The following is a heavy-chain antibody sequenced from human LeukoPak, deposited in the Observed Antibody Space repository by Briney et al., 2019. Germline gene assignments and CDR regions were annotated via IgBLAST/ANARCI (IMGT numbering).Heavy chain of an antibody. J-gene: IGHJ4*02. CDR1: GFTFSSYA. V-gene: IGHV3-30-3*01. D-gene: IGHD4-17*01. Sequence: GGSLRLSCAASGFTFSSYAMHWVRQAPGKGLEWVAVISYDGSNKYYADSVKGRFTISRDNAKNSLYLQMNSLRAEDTAVYYCARRATTVTIFDYWGQGTLVTVSS. CDR3: ARRATTVTIFDY. CDR2: ISYDGSNK.